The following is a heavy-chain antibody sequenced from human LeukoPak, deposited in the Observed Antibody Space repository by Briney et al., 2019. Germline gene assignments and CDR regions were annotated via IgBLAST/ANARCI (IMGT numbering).Heavy chain of an antibody. CDR3: AKTVAGYWYFDL. CDR2: IYYSGST. CDR1: GGSISSYY. V-gene: IGHV4-59*08. D-gene: IGHD6-19*01. Sequence: SETLSLTCTVSGGSISSYYWSWIRQPPGKPLEWIGYIYYSGSTNYNPSLKSRLTISVDTSKDQFSLKQSSVTAADTAVYYCAKTVAGYWYFDLWGRGTLVTVSS. J-gene: IGHJ2*01.